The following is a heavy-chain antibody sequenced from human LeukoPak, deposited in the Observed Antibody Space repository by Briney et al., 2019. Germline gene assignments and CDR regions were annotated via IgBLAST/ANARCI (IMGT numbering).Heavy chain of an antibody. J-gene: IGHJ4*02. D-gene: IGHD6-19*01. V-gene: IGHV3-23*01. CDR1: GFTFSNYV. Sequence: GGSLRLSCAASGFTFSNYVMSWVRQAPGKGLEWISVISGNGGRTYYADSVKGRFTISRDNSKNTLYLQINSLRAEDTAVYYCAKSISSGWYSFDYWGQGTLVTVSS. CDR2: ISGNGGRT. CDR3: AKSISSGWYSFDY.